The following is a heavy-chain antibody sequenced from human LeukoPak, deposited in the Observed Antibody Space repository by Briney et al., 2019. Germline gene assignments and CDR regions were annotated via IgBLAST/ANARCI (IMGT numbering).Heavy chain of an antibody. CDR2: IIPILGIA. CDR3: ARDWIAAAGTTYYYYGMDV. D-gene: IGHD6-13*01. CDR1: GGTFSSYA. Sequence: SVKVSCKASGGTFSSYANSWVRQAPGQGLEWMGRIIPILGIANYAQKFQGRVTITADKSTSTAYMELSSLRSEDTAVYYCARDWIAAAGTTYYYYGMDVWGQGTTVTVSS. J-gene: IGHJ6*02. V-gene: IGHV1-69*04.